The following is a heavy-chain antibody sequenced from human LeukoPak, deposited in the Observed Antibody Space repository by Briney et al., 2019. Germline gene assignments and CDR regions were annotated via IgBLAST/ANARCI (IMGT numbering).Heavy chain of an antibody. CDR3: ARDDFWSGYYKGNWFDP. J-gene: IGHJ5*02. Sequence: ASVKVSCKASGYTFISYGISWVRQAPGQGLEWMGWISAYNGNTNYAQKLQGRVTMTTDTSTSTAYMELRSLGSDDTAVYYCARDDFWSGYYKGNWFDPWGQGTLVTVSS. CDR1: GYTFISYG. V-gene: IGHV1-18*01. CDR2: ISAYNGNT. D-gene: IGHD3-3*01.